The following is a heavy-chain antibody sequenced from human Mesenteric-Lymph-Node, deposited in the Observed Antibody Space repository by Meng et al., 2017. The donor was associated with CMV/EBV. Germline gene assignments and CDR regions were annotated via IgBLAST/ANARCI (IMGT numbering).Heavy chain of an antibody. CDR1: GYTFSNYY. D-gene: IGHD3-10*01. CDR3: ARALFYYGNDY. J-gene: IGHJ4*01. Sequence: CRASGYTFSNYYMPWVRQAPGQGPEWMGLIDPSGGSTRYPQKFQGRVTVTRDTSTSTVYMELSSLRSEDTAVYYCARALFYYGNDYWGHGTLVTVSS. V-gene: IGHV1-46*01. CDR2: IDPSGGST.